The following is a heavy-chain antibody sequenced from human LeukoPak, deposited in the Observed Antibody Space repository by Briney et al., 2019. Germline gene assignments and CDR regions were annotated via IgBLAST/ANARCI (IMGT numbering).Heavy chain of an antibody. CDR2: IIPIFGTA. Sequence: SVKVSCKASGGIFSSYAISWVRQAPGQGLEWMGGIIPIFGTANYAQKFQGRVTITADETTSTAYMELSSLRSEDTAVYYCARAGYCSSTSCYNWFDPWGQGTLVTVSS. J-gene: IGHJ5*02. V-gene: IGHV1-69*01. D-gene: IGHD2-2*01. CDR1: GGIFSSYA. CDR3: ARAGYCSSTSCYNWFDP.